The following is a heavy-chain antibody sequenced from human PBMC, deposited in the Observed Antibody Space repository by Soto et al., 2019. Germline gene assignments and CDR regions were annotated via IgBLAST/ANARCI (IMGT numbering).Heavy chain of an antibody. CDR2: IIPIFGTA. CDR3: ARELFSSPGWFDY. Sequence: QVQLVQSGAEVREPGSSVKVSCKASEGSFSTHGISWVRQAPGQGLEWMGGIIPIFGTAVYPQKFQGRLTITADMSTSTAYMELTGLTSEDTAVYYCARELFSSPGWFDYWGQGTLVTVAS. V-gene: IGHV1-69*06. J-gene: IGHJ4*02. D-gene: IGHD6-13*01. CDR1: EGSFSTHG.